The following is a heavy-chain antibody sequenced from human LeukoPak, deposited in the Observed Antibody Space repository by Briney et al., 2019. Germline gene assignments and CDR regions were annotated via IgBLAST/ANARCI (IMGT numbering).Heavy chain of an antibody. V-gene: IGHV1-46*01. J-gene: IGHJ4*02. D-gene: IGHD3-10*01. CDR3: AREAAVRLKHYDY. Sequence: GASVKVSCKASGYTFTSYYMHWVRQAPGQGLEWMGLIDPSDASTTFAQKFQGRPTMTRDTSTSTVYMDLSSLRSEDTAVCYCAREAAVRLKHYDYWGQGTLVTVSS. CDR2: IDPSDAST. CDR1: GYTFTSYY.